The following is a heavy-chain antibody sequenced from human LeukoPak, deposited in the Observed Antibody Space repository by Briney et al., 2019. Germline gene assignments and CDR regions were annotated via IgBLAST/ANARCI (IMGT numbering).Heavy chain of an antibody. J-gene: IGHJ6*02. V-gene: IGHV1-18*01. CDR2: ISAYNGDT. CDR3: ARESRYYYDSSDYYGNYYYYGMDV. D-gene: IGHD3-22*01. Sequence: ASVKVSCKASGYTFTSYGISWVRQAPGQGLEWMGWISAYNGDTNYPQKLQDRVTMTTDTSTSTAYMELRSLRSDDTAVYYCARESRYYYDSSDYYGNYYYYGMDVWGRGTTVTVSS. CDR1: GYTFTSYG.